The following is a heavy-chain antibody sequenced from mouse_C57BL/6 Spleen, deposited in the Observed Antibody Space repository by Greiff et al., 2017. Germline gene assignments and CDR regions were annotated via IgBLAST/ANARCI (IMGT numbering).Heavy chain of an antibody. V-gene: IGHV1-50*01. J-gene: IGHJ2*01. CDR1: GYTFTSYW. CDR3: ARGSTRFDY. Sequence: QVQLQQPGAELVKPGASVKLSCKASGYTFTSYWMQWVKQRPGQGLEWIGEIAPSDSYTNYNQKFKGKATLTVDTSSSTAYMQLSSLTSEDSAVYYCARGSTRFDYWGQGTTLTVSS. CDR2: IAPSDSYT.